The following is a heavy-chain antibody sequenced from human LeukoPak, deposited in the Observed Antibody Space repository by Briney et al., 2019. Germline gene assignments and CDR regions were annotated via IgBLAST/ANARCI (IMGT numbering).Heavy chain of an antibody. D-gene: IGHD1-1*01. V-gene: IGHV1-2*02. J-gene: IGHJ5*02. CDR3: ARAQRLDASPYLIGP. CDR1: GYSFTDYY. Sequence: ASVKVACKPSGYSFTDYYMHWVRQAPGQGLEWMGWINHNSSRTSTAQKFQGRITMTRHTSITTVYMEVSWLTSVDAAIYDCARAQRLDASPYLIGPWGQGTLATVSS. CDR2: INHNSSRT.